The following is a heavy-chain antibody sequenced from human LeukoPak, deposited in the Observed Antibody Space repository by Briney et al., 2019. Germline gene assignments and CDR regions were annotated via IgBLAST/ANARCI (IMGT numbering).Heavy chain of an antibody. CDR3: AQGYDSSCYPGSWGLD. J-gene: IGHJ4*02. CDR1: GFTFSSYA. Sequence: GGSLRLSCAASGFTFSSYAMNWVRQAPGKGLEWVSAISGSGGSTYYADSVKGRFTISRDNSKNTLYLQMNSLRAEDTAVYYCAQGYDSSCYPGSWGLDWGQGTLVTVSS. V-gene: IGHV3-23*01. D-gene: IGHD3-22*01. CDR2: ISGSGGST.